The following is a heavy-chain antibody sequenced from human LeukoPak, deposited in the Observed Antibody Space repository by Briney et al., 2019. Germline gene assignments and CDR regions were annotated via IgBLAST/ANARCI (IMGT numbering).Heavy chain of an antibody. CDR1: GYTFTSYD. D-gene: IGHD6-19*01. Sequence: ASVKVSCKASGYTFTSYDINWVRQATGQGLEWMGWMNPNSGNTGYAQKFQGRVTMTRNTSISTAYMELSSLRSEDTAVYYCAMGYSSGWYFFGIGAFDIWGQGTMVTVSS. CDR2: MNPNSGNT. J-gene: IGHJ3*02. V-gene: IGHV1-8*01. CDR3: AMGYSSGWYFFGIGAFDI.